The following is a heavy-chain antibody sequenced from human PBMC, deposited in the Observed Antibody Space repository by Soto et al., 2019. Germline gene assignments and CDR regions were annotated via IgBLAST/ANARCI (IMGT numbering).Heavy chain of an antibody. J-gene: IGHJ4*02. V-gene: IGHV1-69*01. CDR2: ISPIFGTA. Sequence: QVQLVQSGAEVKKPRSSVQVSCKASGGTFSSYAISWVRQAPGQGLEWMGGISPIFGTANYAQKFQGTVTITADESTSIAYLELSSVKSEDTAVYYCARETDIVVVVAGAYGAYGFVYWGQGTLVTVSS. CDR3: ARETDIVVVVAGAYGAYGFVY. CDR1: GGTFSSYA. D-gene: IGHD2-15*01.